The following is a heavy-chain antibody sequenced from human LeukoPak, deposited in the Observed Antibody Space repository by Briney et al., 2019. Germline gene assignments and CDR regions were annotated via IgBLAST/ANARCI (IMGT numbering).Heavy chain of an antibody. CDR2: IFISISYI. CDR3: ARGYCSGGSCYSLNYYYYYMDV. CDR1: EFTFRNYW. Sequence: VGCLRLSCAESEFTFRNYWMNWVRETPGEGLEWVSSIFISISYIYYTDSVKGRFTISRDNAKNSLYLQMNSLRAEDTAVYYCARGYCSGGSCYSLNYYYYYMDVWGKGTTVTISS. J-gene: IGHJ6*03. D-gene: IGHD2-15*01. V-gene: IGHV3-21*01.